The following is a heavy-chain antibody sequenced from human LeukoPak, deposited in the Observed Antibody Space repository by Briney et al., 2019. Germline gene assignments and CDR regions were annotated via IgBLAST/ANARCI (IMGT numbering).Heavy chain of an antibody. Sequence: GGSLRLSCAASGFTFSSYSMNWVRQAPGKGLEWVSSISSSSSYIYYADSVKGRFTISRDNAKNLLYLQMNSLRAEDTAVYYCARDRLGYSSPTYYFDYWGQGTLVTVSS. J-gene: IGHJ4*02. CDR3: ARDRLGYSSPTYYFDY. CDR1: GFTFSSYS. CDR2: ISSSSSYI. D-gene: IGHD6-13*01. V-gene: IGHV3-21*01.